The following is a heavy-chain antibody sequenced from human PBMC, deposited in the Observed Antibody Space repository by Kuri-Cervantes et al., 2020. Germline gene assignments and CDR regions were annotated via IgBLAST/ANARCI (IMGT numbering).Heavy chain of an antibody. V-gene: IGHV3-30*03. CDR2: ISYDGSNK. CDR3: ARDYDFWSGEPEAYYGMDV. CDR1: GFTFSSYG. D-gene: IGHD3-3*01. Sequence: GGSLRLSCAASGFTFSSYGMHWVRQAPGKGLEWVAAISYDGSNKYYADSVKGRFTISRDNSKNTLYLQMNSLRAEDTAVYYCARDYDFWSGEPEAYYGMDVWGQGTTVTVSS. J-gene: IGHJ6*02.